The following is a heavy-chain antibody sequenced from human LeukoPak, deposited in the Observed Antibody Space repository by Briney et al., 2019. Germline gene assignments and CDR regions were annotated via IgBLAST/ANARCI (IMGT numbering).Heavy chain of an antibody. J-gene: IGHJ4*02. CDR3: ARDGVESYYDSSGHYYFDY. CDR2: ISYDGSNK. Sequence: GGSLRLSCAASGFTFSSYGMHWVRQAPGKGLEWVAVISYDGSNKYYADSVKGRFTISRDNSKNTLYLQMNSLRAEDTAVYYCARDGVESYYDSSGHYYFDYWGQGTLVTVSS. D-gene: IGHD3-22*01. V-gene: IGHV3-30*19. CDR1: GFTFSSYG.